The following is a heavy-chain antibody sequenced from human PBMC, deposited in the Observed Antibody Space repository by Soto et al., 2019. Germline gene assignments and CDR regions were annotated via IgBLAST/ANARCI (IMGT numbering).Heavy chain of an antibody. CDR1: GYTFTSYD. J-gene: IGHJ6*02. V-gene: IGHV1-8*01. Sequence: GASVKVSCKASGYTFTSYDINWVRQATGQGLEWMGWMNPNSGNTGYAQKFQGRVTMTRNTSISTAYMELSSLRSEDTAVYYCARPQSSHYYYYGMDVWGQGTTVTVSS. CDR3: ARPQSSHYYYYGMDV. CDR2: MNPNSGNT. D-gene: IGHD2-21*01.